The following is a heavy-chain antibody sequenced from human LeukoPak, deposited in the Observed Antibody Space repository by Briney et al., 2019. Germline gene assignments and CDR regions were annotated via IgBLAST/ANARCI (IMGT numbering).Heavy chain of an antibody. J-gene: IGHJ4*02. V-gene: IGHV4-59*12. Sequence: SETLSLTCTVSGGSISSYYWSWIRQPPGKGLEWIGYIYYSGSTNYNPSLKSRVTISVDTSKNQFSLKLSSVTAADTAVYYCASRPVRYFDFDYWGQGTLVTVSS. D-gene: IGHD3-9*01. CDR1: GGSISSYY. CDR3: ASRPVRYFDFDY. CDR2: IYYSGST.